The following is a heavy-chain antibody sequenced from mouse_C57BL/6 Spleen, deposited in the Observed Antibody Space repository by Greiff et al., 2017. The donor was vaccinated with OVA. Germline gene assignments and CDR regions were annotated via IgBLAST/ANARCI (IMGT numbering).Heavy chain of an antibody. J-gene: IGHJ3*01. Sequence: VQLQQSGAELVRPGASVKLSCTASGFNIKDDYMHWVKQRPEQGLEWIGWIDPENGDTEYASKFQGKATIPADTSSNTAYLQLSSLTSEDTAVYYCTTLPIYDGYWFAYWGQGTLVTVSA. D-gene: IGHD2-3*01. V-gene: IGHV14-4*01. CDR3: TTLPIYDGYWFAY. CDR2: IDPENGDT. CDR1: GFNIKDDY.